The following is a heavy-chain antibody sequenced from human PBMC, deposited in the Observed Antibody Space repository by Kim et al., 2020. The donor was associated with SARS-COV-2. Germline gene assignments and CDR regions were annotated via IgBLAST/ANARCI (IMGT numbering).Heavy chain of an antibody. Sequence: SETLSLTCSVSGGSISGSSYYWGWIRQPAGKGLEWIGSIHYSGSTYNSPSLQSRVTISVDSSKNQFSLILRSMTAADTAVYYCARVSGPADYFYGMDVWGQGTTVTVSS. D-gene: IGHD5-12*01. CDR3: ARVSGPADYFYGMDV. CDR1: GGSISGSSYY. V-gene: IGHV4-39*07. J-gene: IGHJ6*02. CDR2: IHYSGST.